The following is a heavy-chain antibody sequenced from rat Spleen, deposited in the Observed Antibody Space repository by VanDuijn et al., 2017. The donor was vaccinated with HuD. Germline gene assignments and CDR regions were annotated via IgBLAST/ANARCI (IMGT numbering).Heavy chain of an antibody. CDR1: GFTFSDFY. CDR2: ISPSGGGT. CDR3: ARQDTSGYSNWFTY. D-gene: IGHD4-3*01. Sequence: EVQLVESGGGLVQPGRSLKLSCAASGFTFSDFYMAWVRQAPTKGLEWVASISPSGGGTYYRDSVKGRFTVSRDNTRNTQFLQMDSLRSEDTATYYCARQDTSGYSNWFTYWGQGTLVTVSS. V-gene: IGHV5S13*01. J-gene: IGHJ3*01.